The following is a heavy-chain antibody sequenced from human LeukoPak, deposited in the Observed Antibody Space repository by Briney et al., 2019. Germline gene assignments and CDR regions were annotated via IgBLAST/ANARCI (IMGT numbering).Heavy chain of an antibody. CDR2: ISYVGSNK. V-gene: IGHV3-30*03. D-gene: IGHD1-26*01. CDR1: GFTFSSYG. Sequence: PGRSLRLFCAASGFTFSSYGMHWVRQAPGKGLEWVAVISYVGSNKYYADSVKGRFTISRDNSKNTLYLQMNSLRAEDTAVYYCAAGLKELGYWGQGTLVTVSS. J-gene: IGHJ4*02. CDR3: AAGLKELGY.